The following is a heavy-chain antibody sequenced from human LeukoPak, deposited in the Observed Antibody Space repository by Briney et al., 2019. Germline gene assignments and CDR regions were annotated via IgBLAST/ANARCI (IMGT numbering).Heavy chain of an antibody. Sequence: GGSLRLSCAASGFTFSSYAMHWVRQAPGKGLEWVAVISYDGSNKYYADSVKGRFTISRDNSKNTLYLQMNSLRAEDTAVYYCARERRWLQYYYYYGMDVWGQGTTVTDSS. CDR1: GFTFSSYA. D-gene: IGHD5-24*01. J-gene: IGHJ6*02. CDR2: ISYDGSNK. CDR3: ARERRWLQYYYYYGMDV. V-gene: IGHV3-30-3*01.